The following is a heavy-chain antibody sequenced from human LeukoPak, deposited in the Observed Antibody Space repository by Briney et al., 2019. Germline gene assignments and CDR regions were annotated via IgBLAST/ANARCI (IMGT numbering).Heavy chain of an antibody. Sequence: SETLSLTCTVSGGSISSYYCSWIRQPPGKGLEWIGYIYSSGRTNYNPPLKSRVTISVDTSKNQFSLKLSSVTAADTAVYYCARHGQKYTSSFDDWGQGTLVTVSS. D-gene: IGHD6-19*01. CDR2: IYSSGRT. V-gene: IGHV4-59*08. CDR1: GGSISSYY. CDR3: ARHGQKYTSSFDD. J-gene: IGHJ4*02.